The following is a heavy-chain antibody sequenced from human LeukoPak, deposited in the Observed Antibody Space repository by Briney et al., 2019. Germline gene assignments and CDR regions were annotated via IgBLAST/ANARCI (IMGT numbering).Heavy chain of an antibody. CDR2: IRYDGSNK. CDR1: GFTFSSYG. J-gene: IGHJ4*02. V-gene: IGHV3-30*02. CDR3: AKIPPYCSSTSCYGGYYFDY. Sequence: GGSLRLSCAASGFTFSSYGMHWVRQAPGKGLEWVAFIRYDGSNKYYADSVKGRFTISRDNSKNTLYLQMNSLRAEDTAVYYCAKIPPYCSSTSCYGGYYFDYWGQGTLVTVSS. D-gene: IGHD2-2*01.